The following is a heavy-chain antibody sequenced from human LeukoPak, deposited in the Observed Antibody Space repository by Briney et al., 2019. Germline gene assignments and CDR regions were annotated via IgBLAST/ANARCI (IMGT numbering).Heavy chain of an antibody. D-gene: IGHD6-13*01. CDR2: ISGSGGST. Sequence: GSLRLSCAASAFTFGNYAMSWLRQRPGTRLESLSTISGSGGSTYYAGSVQGRFTISRDNSKNTLFLQMNSLRAGDTAVYFCAKDQKSIAATGYDYWGQGTLVTVSS. CDR1: AFTFGNYA. CDR3: AKDQKSIAATGYDY. V-gene: IGHV3-23*01. J-gene: IGHJ4*02.